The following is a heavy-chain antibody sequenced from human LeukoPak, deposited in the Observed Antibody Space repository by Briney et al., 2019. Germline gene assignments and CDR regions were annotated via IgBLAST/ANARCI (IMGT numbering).Heavy chain of an antibody. J-gene: IGHJ4*02. D-gene: IGHD3-16*02. V-gene: IGHV3-23*01. CDR2: ISGSGAST. Sequence: SDYAMSWVRQAPGKGLEWVSAISGSGASTIYADSVRGRFTISRDNSKNTLYLQMDSLRAEDTAVYYCAKDQDYDYIWGSSRVWGQGTLVTVSS. CDR3: AKDQDYDYIWGSSRV. CDR1: SDYA.